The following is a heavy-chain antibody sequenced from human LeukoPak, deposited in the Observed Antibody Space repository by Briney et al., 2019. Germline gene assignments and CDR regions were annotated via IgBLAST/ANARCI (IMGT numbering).Heavy chain of an antibody. J-gene: IGHJ3*02. CDR1: GGTFSSYT. V-gene: IGHV1-69*04. CDR2: IIPILGIA. CDR3: ARDDSSGYYDFHAFDI. Sequence: SVKVSCKASGGTFSSYTISWVRQAPGQGLEWMGRIIPILGIANYAQKFQGRVTITADKSTSTAYMELSSLRSEDTAVYYCARDDSSGYYDFHAFDIWGQGTMVTASS. D-gene: IGHD3-22*01.